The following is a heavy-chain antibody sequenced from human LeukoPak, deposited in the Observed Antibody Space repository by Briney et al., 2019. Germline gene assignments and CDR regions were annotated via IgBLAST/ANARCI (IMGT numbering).Heavy chain of an antibody. J-gene: IGHJ4*02. D-gene: IGHD6-6*01. CDR3: ARRLYRSQLVGDY. CDR1: GGSISSSSYY. Sequence: SETLSLTCTVSGGSISSSSYYWGWIRQPPGKGLEWIGSIYYSGSTYYNPSLKSRVTISVDTSKNQFSLKLSSVTAADTAVYYCARRLYRSQLVGDYWGQGTLVTVSS. V-gene: IGHV4-39*01. CDR2: IYYSGST.